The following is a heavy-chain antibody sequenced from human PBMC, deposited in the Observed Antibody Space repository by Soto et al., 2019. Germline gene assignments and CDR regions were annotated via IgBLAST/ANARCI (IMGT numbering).Heavy chain of an antibody. D-gene: IGHD2-2*01. J-gene: IGHJ6*02. V-gene: IGHV3-48*02. CDR1: GFTFSSYS. CDR2: ISTRSTTT. CDR3: TKEGALYQLLVSFYYYGLDV. Sequence: GGSLRLSCAASGFTFSSYSMNWVRQAPGKGLEWVSSISTRSTTTNYADSVKGRFTIYRDNAKNSLYLQMNSLRDEDTAVYYCTKEGALYQLLVSFYYYGLDVWGQGTTVTVSS.